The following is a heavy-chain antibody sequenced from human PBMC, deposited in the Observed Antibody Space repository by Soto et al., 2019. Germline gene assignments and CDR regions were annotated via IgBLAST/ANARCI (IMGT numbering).Heavy chain of an antibody. CDR2: INHSVST. V-gene: IGHV4-34*01. Sequence: PSATLSLTCAVYGGSFSGYYWGWIRQPPGKGLEWIGEINHSVSTNYNPSLKSRVTISVDTSKNQFSLKLSSVTAADTAVYYCARSRYFDAFDIWGQGTMVTVSS. CDR1: GGSFSGYY. J-gene: IGHJ3*02. CDR3: ARSRYFDAFDI. D-gene: IGHD3-9*01.